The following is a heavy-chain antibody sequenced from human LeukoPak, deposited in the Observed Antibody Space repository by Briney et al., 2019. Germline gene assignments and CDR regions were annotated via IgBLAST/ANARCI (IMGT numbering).Heavy chain of an antibody. CDR3: ARDPFGGSIAVAGNAFDI. D-gene: IGHD6-19*01. Sequence: PGGSLRLSCAASGFTFSSYAMHWVRQAPGKGLEWVAVISYNGSNKYYADSVKGRFTISRDNSKNTLYLQMNSLRAEDTAVYYCARDPFGGSIAVAGNAFDIWGQGTMVTVSS. CDR1: GFTFSSYA. J-gene: IGHJ3*02. V-gene: IGHV3-30-3*01. CDR2: ISYNGSNK.